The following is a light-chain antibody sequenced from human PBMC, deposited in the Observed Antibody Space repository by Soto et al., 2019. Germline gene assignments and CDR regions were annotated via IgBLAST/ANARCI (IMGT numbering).Light chain of an antibody. CDR1: HAIGHD. Sequence: IQMTQSPSSLSASVGDRVIITCRASHAIGHDLGWYQQKPGSAPKLLIFAASTLYSGVPPRFSGSGSGTVFTLTISNLHPEDFATYFCLQDYNLPRTFGQGTTVEI. V-gene: IGKV1-6*01. CDR3: LQDYNLPRT. CDR2: AAS. J-gene: IGKJ1*01.